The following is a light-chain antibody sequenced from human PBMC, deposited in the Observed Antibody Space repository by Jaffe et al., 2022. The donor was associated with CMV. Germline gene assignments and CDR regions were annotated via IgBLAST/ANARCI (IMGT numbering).Light chain of an antibody. CDR1: QSLVHSDGNTY. J-gene: IGKJ2*01. V-gene: IGKV2-30*02. Sequence: DVVMTQSPVSLPVTLGQPASISCRSSQSLVHSDGNTYLNWFQQRPGQSPRRLFYKVSNRDSGVPDRFSGSGSGTDFTLKISRVEAEDVGVYYCMQGTHWPPYTFGQGTKLEIK. CDR3: MQGTHWPPYT. CDR2: KVS.